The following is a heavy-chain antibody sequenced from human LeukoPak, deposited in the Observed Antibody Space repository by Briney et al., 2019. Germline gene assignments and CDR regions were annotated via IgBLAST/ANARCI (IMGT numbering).Heavy chain of an antibody. CDR2: ISPNSDNI. Sequence: PGRSLRLSCAATGFSFRDRYMSWIRQAPGKGMEWVAYISPNSDNIHYADSVKGRFTISRDNAKNSLFLQVNSLRAEDTAVYYCARDVGRYTYGYRPTELYWNFDLWGRGTRVTVSS. CDR1: GFSFRDRY. J-gene: IGHJ2*01. V-gene: IGHV3-11*01. CDR3: ARDVGRYTYGYRPTELYWNFDL. D-gene: IGHD5-18*01.